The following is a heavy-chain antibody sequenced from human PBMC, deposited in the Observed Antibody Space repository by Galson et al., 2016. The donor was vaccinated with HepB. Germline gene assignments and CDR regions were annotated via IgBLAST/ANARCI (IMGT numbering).Heavy chain of an antibody. CDR3: ARRGIAVAGRGGIDY. J-gene: IGHJ4*02. CDR2: IDPDDSYT. Sequence: QSGAEVKEPGESLRISCQGSGYRLTDYWTTWVRQVPGKGLQWMGRIDPDDSYTNYSPSFQGHVTISVDKSISTAYLQWSSLKASDTAMYYCARRGIAVAGRGGIDYWGQGTLVTVSS. D-gene: IGHD6-19*01. CDR1: GYRLTDYW. V-gene: IGHV5-10-1*01.